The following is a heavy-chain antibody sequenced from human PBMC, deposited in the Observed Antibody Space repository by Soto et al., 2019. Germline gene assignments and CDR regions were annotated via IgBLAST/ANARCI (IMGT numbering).Heavy chain of an antibody. Sequence: LSLTCSVSGASISNYYWSWIRQPPGKGLEWLGYIYHSGTTSYNPSLQSRVTISLDTSKNQFSLKLTSATAADTAVYYCARHLNYNYFDYWGQGTLVTVSS. CDR2: IYHSGTT. V-gene: IGHV4-59*01. D-gene: IGHD3-10*01. CDR1: GASISNYY. CDR3: ARHLNYNYFDY. J-gene: IGHJ4*02.